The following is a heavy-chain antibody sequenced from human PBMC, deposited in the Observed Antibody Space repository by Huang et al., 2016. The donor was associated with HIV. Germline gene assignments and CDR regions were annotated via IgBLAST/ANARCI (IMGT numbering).Heavy chain of an antibody. Sequence: QVQLMQSGAEVKKPGASVKVSCKASGYTFSSYDINWVRQASGQGHEWMGRVNPNSGDKGYAQKIQGRVTITRDTSITTAYLELSSLGSDDTAVYYCARGLLYYYDTGGFYQGFDYWGQGTLVTVSS. CDR1: GYTFSSYD. D-gene: IGHD3-22*01. CDR2: VNPNSGDK. CDR3: ARGLLYYYDTGGFYQGFDY. J-gene: IGHJ4*02. V-gene: IGHV1-8*03.